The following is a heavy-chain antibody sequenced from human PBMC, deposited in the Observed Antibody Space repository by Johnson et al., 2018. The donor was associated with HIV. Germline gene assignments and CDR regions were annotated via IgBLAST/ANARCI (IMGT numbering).Heavy chain of an antibody. J-gene: IGHJ3*02. CDR2: IGTAGDT. CDR3: ARVSKYYDSIRGAFDI. D-gene: IGHD3-22*01. V-gene: IGHV3-66*03. CDR1: GFTVSTYH. Sequence: VQLVESGGGLIQPGESLRLSCAASGFTVSTYHMSWVRQAPGKGLEWVSAIGTAGDTYYADYVNGRFTISRDNSKNTLYLQMNSLRAEDPAVYYCARVSKYYDSIRGAFDIWGQGTMVTVSS.